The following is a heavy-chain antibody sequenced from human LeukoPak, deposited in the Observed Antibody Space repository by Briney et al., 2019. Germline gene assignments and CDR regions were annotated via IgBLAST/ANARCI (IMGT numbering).Heavy chain of an antibody. CDR2: IRYDGSNK. D-gene: IGHD3-10*01. V-gene: IGHV3-30*02. CDR1: GFTFNNYD. CDR3: ARDTGFGELKVDI. Sequence: HTGGSLRLSCAASGFTFNNYDMHWVRQAPGKGLEWVAFIRYDGSNKYYADSVKGRFTISRDNSKNTLYLQMNSLRAEDTAVYYCARDTGFGELKVDIWGQGTMITVSS. J-gene: IGHJ3*02.